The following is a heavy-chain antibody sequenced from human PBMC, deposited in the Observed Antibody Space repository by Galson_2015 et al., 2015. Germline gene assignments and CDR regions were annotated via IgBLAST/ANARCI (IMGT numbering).Heavy chain of an antibody. V-gene: IGHV3-7*03. CDR2: IKQDGSEK. CDR1: GFTFSSYW. CDR3: ARDLHSSSWYGGLDY. Sequence: SLRLSCAASGFTFSSYWMSWVRQAPGKGLEWVANIKQDGSEKYYVDSVKGRFTISRDNAKNSLYLQMNSLRAEDTAVYYCARDLHSSSWYGGLDYWGQGTLVTVSS. J-gene: IGHJ4*02. D-gene: IGHD6-13*01.